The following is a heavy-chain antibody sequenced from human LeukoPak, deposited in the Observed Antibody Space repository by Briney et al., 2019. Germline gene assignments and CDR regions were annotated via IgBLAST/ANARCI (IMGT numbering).Heavy chain of an antibody. V-gene: IGHV3-9*01. Sequence: QSGGSLRLSCAASGFTFDEYAMPWVRQAPGKGLEWVSGISWNSGSIGYADSVKGRFTISRDNAKNSLYLQMNSLRAEDTALYYCAKGSIFGVVTNFDYWGQGTLLTVSS. CDR2: ISWNSGSI. CDR1: GFTFDEYA. J-gene: IGHJ4*02. D-gene: IGHD3-3*01. CDR3: AKGSIFGVVTNFDY.